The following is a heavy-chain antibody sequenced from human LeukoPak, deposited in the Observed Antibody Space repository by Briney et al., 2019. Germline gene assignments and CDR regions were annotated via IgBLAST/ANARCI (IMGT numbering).Heavy chain of an antibody. CDR1: GYSSTSYY. D-gene: IGHD2-2*01. V-gene: IGHV1-46*01. J-gene: IGHJ4*02. Sequence: ASVRSSCKASGYSSTSYYIHWVRQAPGQGLEWMGIINPSGGSTSYAQKFQGRVIMTRDTSTSTVYMDLSSLRSEDTAVYYCATDGSSTDDYYFDYWGEGTLVTVSS. CDR2: INPSGGST. CDR3: ATDGSSTDDYYFDY.